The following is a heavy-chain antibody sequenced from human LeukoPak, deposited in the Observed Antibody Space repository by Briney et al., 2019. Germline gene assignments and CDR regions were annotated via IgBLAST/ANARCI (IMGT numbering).Heavy chain of an antibody. D-gene: IGHD1-26*01. Sequence: GGSLRLSCAASGFTFSSYAMSWVRQAPGKGLECVARMSGSGGGTYYADSVKGRLTVSRDSPKNSLYLQMDSLRVDDTAVYYCTRDRWELPEFGYWGQGTLVSVSS. CDR2: MSGSGGGT. CDR3: TRDRWELPEFGY. V-gene: IGHV3-23*01. CDR1: GFTFSSYA. J-gene: IGHJ4*02.